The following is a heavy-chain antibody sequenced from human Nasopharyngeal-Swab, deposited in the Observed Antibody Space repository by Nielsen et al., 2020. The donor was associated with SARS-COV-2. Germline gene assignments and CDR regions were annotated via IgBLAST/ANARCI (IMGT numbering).Heavy chain of an antibody. D-gene: IGHD6-19*01. CDR3: ARDYDRWLVFDY. Sequence: GSLRLSCTVSGGSISSSSYYWGWIRQPPGKGLEWIGSIYYSGSTYYNPSLKGRVTIPVDTSKNQFSLKLSSVTAADTAVYYCARDYDRWLVFDYWGQGTLVTVSS. CDR2: IYYSGST. J-gene: IGHJ4*02. CDR1: GGSISSSSYY. V-gene: IGHV4-39*07.